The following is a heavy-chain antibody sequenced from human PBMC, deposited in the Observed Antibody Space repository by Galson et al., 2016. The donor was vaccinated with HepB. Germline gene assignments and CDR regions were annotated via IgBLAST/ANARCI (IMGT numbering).Heavy chain of an antibody. CDR3: ARGHLRSGSNWYFDL. J-gene: IGHJ2*01. D-gene: IGHD6-19*01. CDR2: IIPIFGTA. CDR1: GGTLSSYA. V-gene: IGHV1-69*13. Sequence: SVKVSCKASGGTLSSYAISWVRQAPGQGLEWMGGIIPIFGTANYAQKFQGRVTITADESTSTAYMELSSLRSEDTAVYYCARGHLRSGSNWYFDLWGRGTLVTVSS.